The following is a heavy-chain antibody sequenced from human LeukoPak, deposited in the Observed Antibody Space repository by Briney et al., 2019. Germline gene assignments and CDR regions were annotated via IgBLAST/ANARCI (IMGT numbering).Heavy chain of an antibody. D-gene: IGHD3-3*01. Sequence: ASVKVSCKASGGTFSSYAISWVRQAPGQGLEWMGGINPNSGGTNYAQKFQGRVTMTRDTSISTAYMELSRLRSDDTAVYYCARGPDVLRFLEWTWKTSSPSDISDAFDIWGQGTMVTVSS. CDR3: ARGPDVLRFLEWTWKTSSPSDISDAFDI. J-gene: IGHJ3*02. CDR1: GGTFSSYA. CDR2: INPNSGGT. V-gene: IGHV1-2*02.